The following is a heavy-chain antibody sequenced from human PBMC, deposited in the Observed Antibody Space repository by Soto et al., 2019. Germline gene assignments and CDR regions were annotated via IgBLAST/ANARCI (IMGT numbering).Heavy chain of an antibody. V-gene: IGHV3-53*01. CDR2: IYSGGST. J-gene: IGHJ6*02. D-gene: IGHD1-26*01. Sequence: EVQLVESGGGLIQPGGSLRLSCAASEFTVSSNYINWVRQAPGEGLECVSTIYSGGSTYYADSVKGRFTISSDSSKNTLYLQTNNLRAEDTAVYYCASRVGATNYGMDVWGQVTTVTLS. CDR1: EFTVSSNY. CDR3: ASRVGATNYGMDV.